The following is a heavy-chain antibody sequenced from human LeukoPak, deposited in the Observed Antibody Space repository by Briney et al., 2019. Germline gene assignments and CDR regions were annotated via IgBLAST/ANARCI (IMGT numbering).Heavy chain of an antibody. CDR2: IHPNSGGT. V-gene: IGHV1-2*02. D-gene: IGHD3-10*01. CDR3: ARGIWFGGLGSYYYYMDV. CDR1: GYTFTGYY. J-gene: IGHJ6*03. Sequence: GASVKVSCKASGYTFTGYYLHWVRQAPGQGLEWMGWIHPNSGGTNYAQKFQGRVTMTRDTSISTAYMELSRLRSDDTAVYYCARGIWFGGLGSYYYYMDVWGKGTTVTVSS.